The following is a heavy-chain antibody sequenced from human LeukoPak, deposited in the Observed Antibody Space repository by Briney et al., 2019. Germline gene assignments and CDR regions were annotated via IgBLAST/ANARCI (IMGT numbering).Heavy chain of an antibody. Sequence: ASVKVSCKASGYTFTGYYMHWVRQAPGQGLEWMGWINPNSGGTNYEQKFQGRVTMTRDTSISTAYMELSRLRSDDTAVYYCARGSLLWFEELSKGNNDYWGQGTLVTVSS. J-gene: IGHJ4*02. CDR3: ARGSLLWFEELSKGNNDY. V-gene: IGHV1-2*02. CDR2: INPNSGGT. D-gene: IGHD3-10*01. CDR1: GYTFTGYY.